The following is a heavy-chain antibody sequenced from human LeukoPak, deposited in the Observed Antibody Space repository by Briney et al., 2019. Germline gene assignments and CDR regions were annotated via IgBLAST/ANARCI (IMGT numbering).Heavy chain of an antibody. V-gene: IGHV3-23*01. Sequence: PGGSLRLSCAASGFTFSSYAMSWVRQAPGKGLEWVSAISGSGGSTYYADPVKGRFTISRDNSKNTLYLQMNSLRAEDTAVYYCAKDQIGPNDYGDYGYWYFDLWGRGTLVTVSS. CDR2: ISGSGGST. D-gene: IGHD4-17*01. CDR3: AKDQIGPNDYGDYGYWYFDL. J-gene: IGHJ2*01. CDR1: GFTFSSYA.